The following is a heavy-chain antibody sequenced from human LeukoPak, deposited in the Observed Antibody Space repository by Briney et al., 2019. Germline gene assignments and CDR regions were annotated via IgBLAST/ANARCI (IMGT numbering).Heavy chain of an antibody. V-gene: IGHV4-34*01. J-gene: IGHJ6*03. CDR2: VNDRGST. Sequence: PSETLSLTCAVYGGSFSGHYWTWIRQPPGKGLQWIGEVNDRGSTNYNPSLKSRLTISEDKSKKQFSLRLPSVTAADTAVYYCARGVVSGRFGDYYCYMDVWGKGTTVTVSS. D-gene: IGHD3-16*01. CDR3: ARGVVSGRFGDYYCYMDV. CDR1: GGSFSGHY.